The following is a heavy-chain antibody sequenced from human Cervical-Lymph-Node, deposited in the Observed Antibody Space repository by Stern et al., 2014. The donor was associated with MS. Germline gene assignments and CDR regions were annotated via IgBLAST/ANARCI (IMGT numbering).Heavy chain of an antibody. CDR2: ISYDGSNK. CDR3: TKRESDFWSGGFDP. V-gene: IGHV3-30*18. CDR1: GFTFSVYG. D-gene: IGHD3-3*01. Sequence: VQLEESGGGVVQPGRSLRLSCAASGFTFSVYGMHWVRPAPGQGLEWVALISYDGSNKSYADSVKGRFTISRDNSKDTLYLQMNSLRSEDTAVYYCTKRESDFWSGGFDPWGQGTLVTVSS. J-gene: IGHJ5*02.